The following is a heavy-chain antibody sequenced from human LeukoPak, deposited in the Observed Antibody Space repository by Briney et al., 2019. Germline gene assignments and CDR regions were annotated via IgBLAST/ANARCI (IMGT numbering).Heavy chain of an antibody. CDR1: GFTFSSYG. V-gene: IGHV3-30*03. J-gene: IGHJ4*02. CDR3: ARGRSGTYWSVFLGDY. Sequence: PGRSLRLSCAASGFTFSSYGMHWVRQAPGKGLEWVAVISYDGNNKYYTDSVKGRFTISRDNSKNTLYLQMNSLRIEDTSVYYCARGRSGTYWSVFLGDYWGQGALVTVSS. CDR2: ISYDGNNK. D-gene: IGHD1-26*01.